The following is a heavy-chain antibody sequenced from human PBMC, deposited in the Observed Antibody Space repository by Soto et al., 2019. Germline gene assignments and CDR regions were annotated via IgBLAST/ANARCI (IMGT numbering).Heavy chain of an antibody. D-gene: IGHD2-15*01. CDR2: IIPIFGTA. Sequence: QVQLVQSGAEVKKPGSSVKVSCKASGGTFSSYAISWVRQAPGQGLEWMGGIIPIFGTANYAQKFQGRVTITADESTITAYMELSSLRSEDTAVYYCARGTVVVAANSRYYYGMDVWGQGTTVTVSS. CDR3: ARGTVVVAANSRYYYGMDV. CDR1: GGTFSSYA. V-gene: IGHV1-69*12. J-gene: IGHJ6*02.